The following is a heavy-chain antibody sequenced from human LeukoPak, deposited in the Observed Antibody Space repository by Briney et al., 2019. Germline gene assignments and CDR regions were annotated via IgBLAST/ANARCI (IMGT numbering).Heavy chain of an antibody. CDR2: ISSSSSTI. D-gene: IGHD2-2*01. Sequence: TGGSLRLSCAASGFTFSSYSMNWVRQAPGKGLEWVSYISSSSSTIYYADSVKGRFTISRDNAKNSLYLQMNSLRAEDTAVYYCARDYCSSTSCYGIDYWGQGTLVTVSS. J-gene: IGHJ4*02. CDR1: GFTFSSYS. CDR3: ARDYCSSTSCYGIDY. V-gene: IGHV3-48*04.